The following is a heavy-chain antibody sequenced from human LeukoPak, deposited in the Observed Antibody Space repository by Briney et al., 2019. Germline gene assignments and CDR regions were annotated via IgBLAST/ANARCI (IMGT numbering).Heavy chain of an antibody. Sequence: GASVKVSCKASGYTFTGYYMHWVRQAPGQGLEWMGWINPNSGGTNFAQNSQGRVTMTTDTSINTAYMELSSLTSDDTAVYYCARDRYCSGGSCQGNLQYWGQGTLVPVSS. CDR2: INPNSGGT. J-gene: IGHJ1*01. CDR1: GYTFTGYY. CDR3: ARDRYCSGGSCQGNLQY. V-gene: IGHV1-2*02. D-gene: IGHD2-15*01.